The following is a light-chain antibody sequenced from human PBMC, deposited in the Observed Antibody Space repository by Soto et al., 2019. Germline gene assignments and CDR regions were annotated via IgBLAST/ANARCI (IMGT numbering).Light chain of an antibody. V-gene: IGLV2-23*02. CDR1: SSDVGSDNF. CDR3: CSYAGSSTFYV. Sequence: QSVLTQPASVSGSPGQSITISCTGTSSDVGSDNFVSWYQQHPGKAPKLMIYEVTKRPSGVSSRFSGSKSGNTASLTISGLQAEDEADYYCCSYAGSSTFYVFGTGTKVTVL. J-gene: IGLJ1*01. CDR2: EVT.